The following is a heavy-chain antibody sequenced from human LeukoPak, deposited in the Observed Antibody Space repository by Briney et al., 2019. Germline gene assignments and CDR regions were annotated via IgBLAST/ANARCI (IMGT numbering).Heavy chain of an antibody. V-gene: IGHV4-34*01. CDR2: INHSGST. D-gene: IGHD6-13*01. J-gene: IGHJ4*02. CDR1: GGSFSGYY. CDR3: ARDGIAAAGVDY. Sequence: PSETLSLTCAVYGGSFSGYYWSWIRQPPGKGLEWIGEINHSGSTNYNPSLKSRVTIPVDTSKNQFSLKLSSVTAADTAVYYCARDGIAAAGVDYWGQGTLVTVSS.